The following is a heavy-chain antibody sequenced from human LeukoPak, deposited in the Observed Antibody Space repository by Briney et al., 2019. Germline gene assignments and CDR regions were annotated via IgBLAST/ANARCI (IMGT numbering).Heavy chain of an antibody. V-gene: IGHV1-18*01. CDR3: ARDAKYYYDSSGYAY. CDR2: ISAYDGNT. Sequence: ASVKVSCKASGYTFTNYGISWVRQAPGQGLEWMGWISAYDGNTNYLQKFQGRVTMTTDTATSTAYMELRSLRSDDTAVYFCARDAKYYYDSSGYAYWGQGTLVTVSS. CDR1: GYTFTNYG. D-gene: IGHD3-22*01. J-gene: IGHJ4*02.